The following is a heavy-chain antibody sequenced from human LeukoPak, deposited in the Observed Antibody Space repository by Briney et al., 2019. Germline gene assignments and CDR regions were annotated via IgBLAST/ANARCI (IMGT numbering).Heavy chain of an antibody. CDR1: GGSISSYY. CDR3: ARDLTPAAGVDS. Sequence: SETLSLTCTVSGGSISSYYWSWIRQPAGKGLEWIGRLYTSGTTNYNPSLKGRVTMSVDMSKNQVSLKLNSVTAADTAIYYCARDLTPAAGVDSWGRGTLVTVSS. J-gene: IGHJ4*02. V-gene: IGHV4-4*07. CDR2: LYTSGTT. D-gene: IGHD6-13*01.